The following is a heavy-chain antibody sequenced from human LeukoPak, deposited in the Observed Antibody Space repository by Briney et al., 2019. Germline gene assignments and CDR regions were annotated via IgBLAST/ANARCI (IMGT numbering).Heavy chain of an antibody. Sequence: PGASVKVSCKASEYTFTDYYIHWVRQAPGQGLEWMGRIDPNSGGTNYAQKFLGRVTMTRDTSISTAYLELSRLRSDDTAVYYCARGITMWSWNYWGQGTLVTVSS. CDR3: ARGITMWSWNY. J-gene: IGHJ4*02. CDR2: IDPNSGGT. CDR1: EYTFTDYY. D-gene: IGHD3-10*02. V-gene: IGHV1-2*06.